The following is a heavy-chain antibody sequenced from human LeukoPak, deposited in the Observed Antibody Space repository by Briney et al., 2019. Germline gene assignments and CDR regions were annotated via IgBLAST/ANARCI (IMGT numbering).Heavy chain of an antibody. J-gene: IGHJ5*02. Sequence: GRSLRLSCAASGFTFSSYAMSWVRQAPGKGLEWVSAISGSGGSTYYADSVKGRFTISRDNSKNTLYLQMNSLRAEDTAVYYCANPVLSGSYYKGNWFDPWGQGTLVTVSS. D-gene: IGHD1-26*01. CDR3: ANPVLSGSYYKGNWFDP. V-gene: IGHV3-23*01. CDR2: ISGSGGST. CDR1: GFTFSSYA.